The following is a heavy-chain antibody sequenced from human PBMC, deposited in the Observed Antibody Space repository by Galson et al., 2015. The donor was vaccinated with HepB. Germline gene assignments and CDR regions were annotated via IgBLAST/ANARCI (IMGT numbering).Heavy chain of an antibody. J-gene: IGHJ1*01. CDR3: ARAAADHEYFQH. V-gene: IGHV1-46*01. D-gene: IGHD6-13*01. CDR2: INPGGDST. Sequence: QSGAEVKKPGESLKISCKASGYTFTSYYMHWVRQAPGQGLEWMGIINPGGDSTNYAQKFQHRVTMTRDTSTSTVYMELSSLRSEGTAVYYCARAAADHEYFQHWGQGTLVTVSS. CDR1: GYTFTSYY.